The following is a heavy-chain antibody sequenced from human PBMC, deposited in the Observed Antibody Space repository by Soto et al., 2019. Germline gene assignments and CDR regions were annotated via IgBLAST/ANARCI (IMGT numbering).Heavy chain of an antibody. CDR1: GFTFSSYG. Sequence: PGGSLSLSCAASGFTFSSYGMHWVRQAPGKGLEWVAVISYDGSNKYYADSVKGRFTISRDNSKNTLYLQMNSLRAEDTAVYYCAKDMQQLPLSPETYYYYYGMDVWGQGTTVTVSS. V-gene: IGHV3-30*18. J-gene: IGHJ6*02. CDR3: AKDMQQLPLSPETYYYYYGMDV. D-gene: IGHD6-13*01. CDR2: ISYDGSNK.